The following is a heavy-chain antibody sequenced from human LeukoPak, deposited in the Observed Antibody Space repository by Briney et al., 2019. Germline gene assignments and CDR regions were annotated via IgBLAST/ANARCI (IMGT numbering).Heavy chain of an antibody. CDR1: GGSISSGDYY. J-gene: IGHJ6*02. V-gene: IGHV4-30-4*01. D-gene: IGHD3-10*01. CDR2: IYYSGST. Sequence: PSQTLSLTCTVSGGSISSGDYYWSWIRQPPGKGLEWIGYIYYSGSTYYNPSLKSRVTISVDTSKNQFSLKLSSVTAADTAVYYCARDRGTMGYYGMDVWGQGTTVTVSS. CDR3: ARDRGTMGYYGMDV.